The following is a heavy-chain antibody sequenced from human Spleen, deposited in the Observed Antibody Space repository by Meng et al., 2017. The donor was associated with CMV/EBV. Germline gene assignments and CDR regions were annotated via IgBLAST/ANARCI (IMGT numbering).Heavy chain of an antibody. D-gene: IGHD3-22*01. J-gene: IGHJ4*02. V-gene: IGHV3-23*01. CDR3: AKGANFYDSSGPFDY. CDR2: ISGSGDST. CDR1: GFTFSSYA. Sequence: GESLKISCAASGFTFSSYAMSWVRQAPGKGLEWVSGISGSGDSTYYAESVRGQFTIPRDNSKNTLYLQMNSLRPEDSAVHYCAKGANFYDSSGPFDYWGQGTVVTVSS.